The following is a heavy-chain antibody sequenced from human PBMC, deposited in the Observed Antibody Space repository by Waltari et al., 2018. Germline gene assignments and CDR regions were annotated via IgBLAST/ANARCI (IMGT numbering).Heavy chain of an antibody. Sequence: DVQLVESGGGLVKPGGSLRISCAASGFTLSSYSMNWVRQAPGKGLEWVSSISSGGSHIKYADSVKGRFTISRDNAKSSLYLQMNSLRAEDTAVYYCARDEGRDYYYYYMDVWGKGTTVTVSS. CDR3: ARDEGRDYYYYYMDV. V-gene: IGHV3-21*01. CDR2: ISSGGSHI. CDR1: GFTLSSYS. J-gene: IGHJ6*03.